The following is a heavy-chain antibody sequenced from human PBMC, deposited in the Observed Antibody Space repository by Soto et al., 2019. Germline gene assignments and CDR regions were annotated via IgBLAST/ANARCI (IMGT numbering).Heavy chain of an antibody. Sequence: GGSLRLSCAASGFTFSSFALSWVRQAPGKGLEWVSAISGSGDGTDYADSVKGRFTTPRDNSKNTLYLQMNSLRAEDTAVYYCAGPGYSSQDYWGQGALVTVSS. V-gene: IGHV3-23*01. CDR1: GFTFSSFA. CDR2: ISGSGDGT. D-gene: IGHD5-18*01. CDR3: AGPGYSSQDY. J-gene: IGHJ4*02.